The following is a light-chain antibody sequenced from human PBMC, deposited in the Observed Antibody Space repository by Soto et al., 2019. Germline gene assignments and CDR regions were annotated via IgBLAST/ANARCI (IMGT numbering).Light chain of an antibody. J-gene: IGKJ5*01. V-gene: IGKV1-39*01. CDR2: AAS. CDR3: QQSYRTPIP. CDR1: QSISSY. Sequence: DSQMTQDRSSRCASVGDRDTITCRASQSISSYLNWYQQKPGKAPNLLIYAASGLQSGVPSRFSGSGSGTDFTLTISSLQPEDFATYYCQQSYRTPIPFGQLTRLAIK.